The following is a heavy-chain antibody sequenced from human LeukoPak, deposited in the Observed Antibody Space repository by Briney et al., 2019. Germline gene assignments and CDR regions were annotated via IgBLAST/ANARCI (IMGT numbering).Heavy chain of an antibody. CDR3: ASSHPLGSNNDYYTPFDY. CDR2: MYYSGST. CDR1: GGSISNYY. D-gene: IGHD3-3*01. Sequence: SETLSLTCTVSGGSISNYYWSWIRQPPGKGLEWIGYMYYSGSTNYNPSLKGRVTISVDTSKNQFSLKLSSVTAADTAVYYCASSHPLGSNNDYYTPFDYWGQGTLVTVSS. V-gene: IGHV4-59*01. J-gene: IGHJ4*02.